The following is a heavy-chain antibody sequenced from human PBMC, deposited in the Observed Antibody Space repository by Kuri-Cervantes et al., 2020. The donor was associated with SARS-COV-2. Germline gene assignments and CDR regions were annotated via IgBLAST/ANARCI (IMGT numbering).Heavy chain of an antibody. Sequence: GESLKISCAASGFTFSSYAMHWVRQAPGKGLELVAVISYDGSNKYYADSVKGRFTISRDNSKNTLYLQMNSLSAEDTAVYYCARGFLEWLDYWGQGTLVTVSS. CDR1: GFTFSSYA. V-gene: IGHV3-30-3*01. CDR2: ISYDGSNK. J-gene: IGHJ4*02. D-gene: IGHD3-3*01. CDR3: ARGFLEWLDY.